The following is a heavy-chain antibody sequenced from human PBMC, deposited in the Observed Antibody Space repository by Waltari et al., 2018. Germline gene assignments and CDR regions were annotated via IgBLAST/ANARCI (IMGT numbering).Heavy chain of an antibody. CDR1: GYSIPSPPHY. CDR3: ARSAKCESSSDSCDLVAN. CDR2: IHSSGLT. D-gene: IGHD2-21*01. V-gene: IGHV4-61*02. J-gene: IGHJ4*02. Sequence: QVQLQESGPGLVEPSQTMSLTCTVSGYSIPSPPHYWGWIRQPAGKGLEWIGRIHSSGLTEYKASLKSRVAISRDTSKNQFSLNLSSVTAADTAVYYCARSAKCESSSDSCDLVANWGQGTLVTVSS.